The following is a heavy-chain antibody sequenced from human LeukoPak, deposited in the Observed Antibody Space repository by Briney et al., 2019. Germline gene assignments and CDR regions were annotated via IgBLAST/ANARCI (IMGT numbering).Heavy chain of an antibody. Sequence: PGGSLRLSCAASGLTFSTYAMSWVRQAPGKGLEWVSGISGSGRSTYYADSVKGRFTISRDNSRNTLYLQMNSLRVEDTAVYYCAKLKGYQLLLYYFDYWGQGALVTVSS. J-gene: IGHJ4*02. V-gene: IGHV3-23*01. CDR2: ISGSGRST. CDR3: AKLKGYQLLLYYFDY. CDR1: GLTFSTYA. D-gene: IGHD2-2*01.